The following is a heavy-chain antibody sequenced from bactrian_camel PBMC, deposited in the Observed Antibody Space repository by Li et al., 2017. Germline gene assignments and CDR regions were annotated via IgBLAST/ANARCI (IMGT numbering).Heavy chain of an antibody. D-gene: IGHD6*01. CDR2: VLSDGTNA. Sequence: HVQLVESGGGLVQPRGSLRLSCGAFGFTFSLYYMSWVRQAPGKGLEWVSSVLSDGTNAAYADSVKGRFTISRDSAKNTMDLQMTSLTSEDTALYYCATGGKYGGNWFGVDWGQGTQVTVS. CDR1: GFTFSLYY. J-gene: IGHJ4*01. CDR3: ATGGKYGGNWFGVD. V-gene: IGHV3-2*01.